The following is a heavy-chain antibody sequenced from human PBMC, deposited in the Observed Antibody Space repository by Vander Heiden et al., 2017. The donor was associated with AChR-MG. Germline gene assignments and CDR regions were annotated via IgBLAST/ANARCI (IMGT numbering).Heavy chain of an antibody. CDR2: IYYSGST. J-gene: IGHJ5*02. V-gene: IGHV4-59*13. D-gene: IGHD3-16*01. CDR1: GRPISSSY. CDR3: ARGGAAWGRNWFDP. Sequence: QAQLQESGPGLVKPSETLSLTCTVPGRPISSSYWTWTRQPPGKGLEWVGYIYYSGSTNYNPSLKSRVTISVDTSKNQFSLKLSSVTAADTAVYYCARGGAAWGRNWFDPWGQGTLVTVSS.